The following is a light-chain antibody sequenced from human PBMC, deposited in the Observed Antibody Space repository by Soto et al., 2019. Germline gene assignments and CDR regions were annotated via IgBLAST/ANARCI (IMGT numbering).Light chain of an antibody. Sequence: QSVLTQPASVSGSLGQSITISCTGTTRDIAGYNYISWYQQLPGKAPKLMIYQVTIRPSGISNRFSGSKSGNTASLTISGLQAEDEDDSYCTSFSSSTSLDVFGTGTKLTVL. CDR2: QVT. J-gene: IGLJ1*01. V-gene: IGLV2-14*01. CDR1: TRDIAGYNY. CDR3: TSFSSSTSLDV.